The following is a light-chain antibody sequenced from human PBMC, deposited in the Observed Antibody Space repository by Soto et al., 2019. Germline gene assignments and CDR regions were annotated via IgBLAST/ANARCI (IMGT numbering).Light chain of an antibody. Sequence: EIVMTQSPATLSVSPGERATLSCRANQSVSSNLAWYQQKPGQAPRLLIYGASTRATGIPARFSGSRSGTEFTLTISSLQSEDFAVYYCQQYNNWPYTFGQGTKLEIK. CDR3: QQYNNWPYT. J-gene: IGKJ2*01. CDR1: QSVSSN. CDR2: GAS. V-gene: IGKV3-15*01.